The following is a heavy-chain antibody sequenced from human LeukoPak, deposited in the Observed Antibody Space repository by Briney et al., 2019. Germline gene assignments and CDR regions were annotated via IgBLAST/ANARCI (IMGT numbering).Heavy chain of an antibody. V-gene: IGHV4-59*04. J-gene: IGHJ5*02. CDR3: SRHEHKALAGDT. CDR1: GGSISSYY. CDR2: IYYSGNT. Sequence: SETLSLTCTVSGGSISSYYWSWIRQPPGKGLEWTGTIYYSGNTFYNPSLKSRVTISVDTSINHFSLTLTSLTAADTAVYFCSRHEHKALAGDTWGQGTLVTVSS. D-gene: IGHD6-19*01.